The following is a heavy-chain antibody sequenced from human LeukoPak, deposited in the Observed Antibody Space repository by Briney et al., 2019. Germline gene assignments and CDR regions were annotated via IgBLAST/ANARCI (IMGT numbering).Heavy chain of an antibody. CDR3: AGWSTIRSPRIHFDY. CDR1: GGSFSGYY. CDR2: INHSGST. D-gene: IGHD5-24*01. V-gene: IGHV4-34*01. J-gene: IGHJ4*02. Sequence: TSETLSLTCAVYGGSFSGYYWSWIRQPPGKGLEWIGEINHSGSTNYNPSLKSRVTISVDTSKNQFSLKLSSVTAADTAVYYCAGWSTIRSPRIHFDYWGQGTLVTVSS.